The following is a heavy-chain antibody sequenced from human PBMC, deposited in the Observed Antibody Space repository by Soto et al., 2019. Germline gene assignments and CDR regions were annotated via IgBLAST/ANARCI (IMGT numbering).Heavy chain of an antibody. V-gene: IGHV3-53*01. CDR1: GCTGGNYD. CDR2: IYSAGPT. D-gene: IGHD1-1*01. CDR3: ATGKSTDAYNPLGD. J-gene: IGHJ4*02. Sequence: GPLIIACSSFGCTGGNYDMTWVRQAPGRRLQWVSVIYSAGPTYYADSLKGRFTISRDESKNSLFLQMDNLRAEDTDTSYCATGKSTDAYNPLGDWGPGTLVTVFS.